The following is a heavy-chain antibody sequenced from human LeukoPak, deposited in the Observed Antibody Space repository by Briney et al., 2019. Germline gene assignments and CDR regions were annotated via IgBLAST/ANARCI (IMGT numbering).Heavy chain of an antibody. D-gene: IGHD1-26*01. CDR2: IKQNGSEK. CDR3: ARNIVGATSWGDFDY. J-gene: IGHJ4*02. Sequence: GGSLRLSCAASGFTFSSYGMSWVRQAPGKGLEWVANIKQNGSEKYYVDSVKGRFTISRDNSKNTLYLQMNSLRAEDTAVSYCARNIVGATSWGDFDYWGQGTLVTVSS. V-gene: IGHV3-7*01. CDR1: GFTFSSYG.